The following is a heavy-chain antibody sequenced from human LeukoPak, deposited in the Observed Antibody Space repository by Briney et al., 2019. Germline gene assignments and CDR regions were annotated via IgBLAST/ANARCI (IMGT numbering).Heavy chain of an antibody. CDR2: IYYSGST. CDR3: ARHLSSSWRYYYYYMDV. J-gene: IGHJ6*03. CDR1: GGSISSSSYY. D-gene: IGHD6-13*01. V-gene: IGHV4-39*01. Sequence: PSETLSLTCTVSGGSISSSSYYWGWIRQPPGKGLEWIGSIYYSGSTNYNPSLKSRVAISVDTSKNQFSLKLNSVTAADTAVYYCARHLSSSWRYYYYYMDVWGKGTTVTISS.